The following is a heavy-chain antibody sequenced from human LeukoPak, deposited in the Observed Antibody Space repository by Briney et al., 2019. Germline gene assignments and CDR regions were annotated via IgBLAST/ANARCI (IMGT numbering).Heavy chain of an antibody. D-gene: IGHD2-2*01. CDR3: ARYYCSNTSCYQKRGATYYYYGMDV. CDR1: GYSFTSHW. CDR2: IYPGDSDT. J-gene: IGHJ6*02. V-gene: IGHV5-51*01. Sequence: GESLKISCKGYGYSFTSHWIGWVRQMPGKGLEWMGIIYPGDSDTRYSPSFQGQVTISADKSIRTAYLQWSSLKASDTAMYYCARYYCSNTSCYQKRGATYYYYGMDVWGQGTTVTVSS.